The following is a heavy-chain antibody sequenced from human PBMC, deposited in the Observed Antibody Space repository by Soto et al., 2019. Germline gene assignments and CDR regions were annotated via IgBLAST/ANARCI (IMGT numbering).Heavy chain of an antibody. CDR3: ARSKLGVVDPFDV. V-gene: IGHV3-11*01. D-gene: IGHD7-27*01. CDR1: GFTFSDYY. Sequence: QVQLVESGGGLVKPGGSLRLSCAASGFTFSDYYMNWIRQAPGKGLEWVSYITNSGSIMYYADSVKCRFTISRDNAKSSLYLQMHSLRADETTVYYCARSKLGVVDPFDVWGQGTTVTVSS. CDR2: ITNSGSIM. J-gene: IGHJ3*01.